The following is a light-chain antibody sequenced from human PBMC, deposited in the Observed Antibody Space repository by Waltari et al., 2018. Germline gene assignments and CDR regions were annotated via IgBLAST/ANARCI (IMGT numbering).Light chain of an antibody. Sequence: DIQMTQSPSTLSASVGGRVTITCRASQSVDSWCAWYQQKPGKAPKLLIYKASILGSGVPSRFSGSGSGTEFTLTISSLQPDDFATYYCQQYNLYSETFGQGTKVEVK. CDR1: QSVDSW. J-gene: IGKJ1*01. CDR3: QQYNLYSET. V-gene: IGKV1-5*03. CDR2: KAS.